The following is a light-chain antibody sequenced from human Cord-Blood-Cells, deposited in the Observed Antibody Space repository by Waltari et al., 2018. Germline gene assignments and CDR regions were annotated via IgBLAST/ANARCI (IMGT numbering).Light chain of an antibody. CDR2: EGS. V-gene: IGLV2-23*01. Sequence: QSALTQPASVSGSPGQSITISCTGTSSDVVSYNLVSWYQQHPGKAPKLMIYEGSKRPSAVPNRFTRSKSGNTASLTISGLQAEDEADYCCCSYAGSSTLGVFGGVTKLTVL. CDR1: SSDVVSYNL. CDR3: CSYAGSSTLGV. J-gene: IGLJ2*01.